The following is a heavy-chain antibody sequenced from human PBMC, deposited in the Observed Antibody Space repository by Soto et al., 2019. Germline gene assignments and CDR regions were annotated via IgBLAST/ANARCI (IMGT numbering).Heavy chain of an antibody. V-gene: IGHV4-34*01. Sequence: SETLSLTCAVYGGSFSGYYWSWIRQPPGKGLEWIGEINHSGSTNYNPSLKSRVTISVDTSKNQFSLKLSSVTAADTAVYYCASTIAAAGTGEYFDYWGQGTLVTVSS. J-gene: IGHJ4*02. CDR3: ASTIAAAGTGEYFDY. CDR2: INHSGST. CDR1: GGSFSGYY. D-gene: IGHD6-13*01.